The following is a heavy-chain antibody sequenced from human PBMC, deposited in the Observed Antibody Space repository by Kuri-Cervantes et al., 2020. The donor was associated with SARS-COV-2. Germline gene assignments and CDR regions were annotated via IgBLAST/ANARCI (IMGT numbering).Heavy chain of an antibody. Sequence: ASVKVSCKTSGYTFTSEDINWVRQATGQGLEWMGWMNPTSGKTGYAQEFQGRVTITADESTSTAYMELSSLRSEDTAVYYCARSGWSKKHGYYYYYGMDVWGQGTTVTVSS. CDR3: ARSGWSKKHGYYYYYGMDV. V-gene: IGHV1-8*01. D-gene: IGHD2-15*01. CDR1: GYTFTSED. J-gene: IGHJ6*02. CDR2: MNPTSGKT.